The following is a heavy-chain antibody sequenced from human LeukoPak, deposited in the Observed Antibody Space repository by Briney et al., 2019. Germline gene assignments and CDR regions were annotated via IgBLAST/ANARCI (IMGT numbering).Heavy chain of an antibody. J-gene: IGHJ6*03. CDR3: ARGVANYYYYYMDV. Sequence: GGSLRLSCAASGFTFSDYYMSWIRQAQGKGLEWVANIKQDGSEKYYVDSVKGRFTISRDNAKNSLYLQMNSLRAEDTAVYYCARGVANYYYYYMDVWGKGTTVTVSS. CDR2: IKQDGSEK. V-gene: IGHV3-7*01. CDR1: GFTFSDYY.